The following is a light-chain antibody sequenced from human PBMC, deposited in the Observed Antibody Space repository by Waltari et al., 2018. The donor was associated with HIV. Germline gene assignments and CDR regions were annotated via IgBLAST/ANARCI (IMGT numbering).Light chain of an antibody. J-gene: IGLJ3*02. CDR2: EDN. Sequence: NFMLPPPHSVSESPGKTVTIASTRISASIASNYVHWYQQRPGSSPTTVIYEDNQRRSGVPDRFSGSIDSSSNSASLTISGLKTEDEADYYCQSYDSSNRWVFGGGTKLTVL. V-gene: IGLV6-57*01. CDR3: QSYDSSNRWV. CDR1: SASIASNY.